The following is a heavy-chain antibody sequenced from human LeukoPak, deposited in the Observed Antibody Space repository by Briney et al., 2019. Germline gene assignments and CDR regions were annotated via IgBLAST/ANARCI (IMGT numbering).Heavy chain of an antibody. CDR2: IIPIFGTA. V-gene: IGHV1-69*13. CDR3: ASYLDSRNYYDSSGYYSALI. J-gene: IGHJ3*02. D-gene: IGHD3-22*01. CDR1: GGTFSSYA. Sequence: ASVKVSCKASGGTFSSYAISWVRQAPGQGLEWMGGIIPIFGTANYAQKCQGRVTITADESTSTAYMELSSLRSEDTAVYYCASYLDSRNYYDSSGYYSALIWGQGTMVTVSS.